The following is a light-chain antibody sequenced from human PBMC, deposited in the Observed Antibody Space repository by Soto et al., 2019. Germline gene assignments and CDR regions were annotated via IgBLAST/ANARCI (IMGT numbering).Light chain of an antibody. CDR2: GNS. Sequence: QPVLTQPPSVSGAPGQRVTISCTGSSSNIGAGYDVHWYQQLPGTAPKLLIYGNSNRPSGVPDRFSGSKSGTSASLAITGLQAEDEADYYCQSYDSSLSGTPLYVVFGGGTKVTVL. V-gene: IGLV1-40*01. CDR3: QSYDSSLSGTPLYVV. CDR1: SSNIGAGYD. J-gene: IGLJ2*01.